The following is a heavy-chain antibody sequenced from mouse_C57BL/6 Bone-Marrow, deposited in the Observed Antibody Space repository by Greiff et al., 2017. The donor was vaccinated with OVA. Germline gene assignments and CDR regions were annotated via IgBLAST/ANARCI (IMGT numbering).Heavy chain of an antibody. CDR1: GFTFSSYT. CDR3: ARRVVGDY. CDR2: ISGGGGNT. D-gene: IGHD1-1*01. J-gene: IGHJ2*01. V-gene: IGHV5-9*01. Sequence: EVQRVESGGGLVKPGGSLKLSCAASGFTFSSYTMSWVRQTPEERLEWVATISGGGGNTYYPESVKGRFTISRDNAKNTLYLQLSSLRSEDTALYYCARRVVGDYWGQGTTLTVSS.